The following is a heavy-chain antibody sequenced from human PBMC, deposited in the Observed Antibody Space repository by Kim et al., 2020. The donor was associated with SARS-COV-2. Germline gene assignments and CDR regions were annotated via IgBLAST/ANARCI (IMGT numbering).Heavy chain of an antibody. Sequence: GGSLRLSCTTSGFTFTGHAMSWVRQAPGKGLEWFSFIYGIYVPTYYVDSVKGRFSISRDDSKNTLYLQMIALRADDTAAYYCLKGGWGWIWDYWGQGTLVTVSS. D-gene: IGHD2-21*01. CDR2: IYGIYVPT. CDR3: LKGGWGWIWDY. V-gene: IGHV3-23*01. J-gene: IGHJ4*02. CDR1: GFTFTGHA.